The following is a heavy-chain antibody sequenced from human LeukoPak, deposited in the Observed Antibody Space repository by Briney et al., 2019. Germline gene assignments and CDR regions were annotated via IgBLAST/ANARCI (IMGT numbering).Heavy chain of an antibody. CDR3: AREGQQLATRYYGMDV. D-gene: IGHD6-13*01. J-gene: IGHJ6*04. CDR2: ISSSGSTI. V-gene: IGHV3-48*03. CDR1: GFTFSSYE. Sequence: GGSLRLSCAASGFTFSSYEMNWVRQAPGKGLEWVSYISSSGSTIYYADSVKGRFTISRDNAKNSLYLQMNSLRAEDTAVYYCAREGQQLATRYYGMDVWGKGTTVTVSS.